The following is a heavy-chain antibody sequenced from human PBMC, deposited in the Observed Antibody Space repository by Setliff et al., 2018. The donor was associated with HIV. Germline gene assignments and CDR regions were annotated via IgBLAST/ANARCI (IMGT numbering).Heavy chain of an antibody. V-gene: IGHV1-3*01. J-gene: IGHJ6*02. D-gene: IGHD2-21*02. CDR2: INAGNGNT. CDR3: ASIDCGGDCYSYYYYGMDV. CDR1: GYTFSYA. Sequence: GASVKVSCKASGYTFSYAMHWVRQAPGQRLEWMGWINAGNGNTKYSQKSQGRVTITRDTSASTAYMELSSLRSEDTAVYYCASIDCGGDCYSYYYYGMDVWGQGTTVTVSS.